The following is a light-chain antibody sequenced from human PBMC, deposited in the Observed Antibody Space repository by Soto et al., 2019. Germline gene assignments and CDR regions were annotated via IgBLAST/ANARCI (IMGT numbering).Light chain of an antibody. J-gene: IGLJ2*01. Sequence: QSVLTQPASVSGSPGQSITISCTGTSSDVGGYNYVSWYQQHPGKAPKLMIYDVSNRPSGVSNRFSGSKSGNTASLTISGLKAEDEANYCCSSYTSSSTLVFGGGTKVTAL. V-gene: IGLV2-14*01. CDR2: DVS. CDR1: SSDVGGYNY. CDR3: SSYTSSSTLV.